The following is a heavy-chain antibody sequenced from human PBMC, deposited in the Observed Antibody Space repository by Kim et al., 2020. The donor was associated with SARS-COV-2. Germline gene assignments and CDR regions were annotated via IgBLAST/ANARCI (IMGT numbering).Heavy chain of an antibody. CDR2: IIGSGGKT. V-gene: IGHV3-23*01. Sequence: GGSLRLSCAASGFTFSTYAMSWVRRAPGKGLEWVASIIGSGGKTYYEDSVNGRFTICRDNSQNTLYLQMNILRAEDTAIYYCTKCGGSCYYACCSWGKGT. CDR1: GFTFSTYA. CDR3: TKCGGSCYYACCS. D-gene: IGHD2-15*01. J-gene: IGHJ5*02.